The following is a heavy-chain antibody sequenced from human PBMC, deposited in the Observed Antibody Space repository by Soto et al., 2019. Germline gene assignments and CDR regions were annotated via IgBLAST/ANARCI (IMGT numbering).Heavy chain of an antibody. CDR2: INPSGGST. V-gene: IGHV1-46*01. CDR1: GYTFTSYY. Sequence: QVQLVQSGAEVKKPGASVKVSCKASGYTFTSYYMHWVRQAPGQGLEWMGIINPSGGSTSYAQKFKGRVTMTRDTSTSKVYMELSSLRSEDTAVYYCARVLEAANFDYWGQGTLVTVSS. J-gene: IGHJ4*02. CDR3: ARVLEAANFDY. D-gene: IGHD2-15*01.